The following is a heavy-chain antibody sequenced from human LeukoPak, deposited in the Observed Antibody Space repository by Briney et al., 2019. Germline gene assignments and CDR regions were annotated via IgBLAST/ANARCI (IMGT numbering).Heavy chain of an antibody. Sequence: ASVKVSCKASGYTFTGYYMHWVRQAPGQGLEWMGWINPNSGGTNYAQKFQGRVTMTRDASISTAYMELSRLGSDDTALYYCVRSTYGADWYFDLWGRGTLVTVSS. CDR2: INPNSGGT. CDR3: VRSTYGADWYFDL. D-gene: IGHD1-26*01. J-gene: IGHJ2*01. V-gene: IGHV1-2*02. CDR1: GYTFTGYY.